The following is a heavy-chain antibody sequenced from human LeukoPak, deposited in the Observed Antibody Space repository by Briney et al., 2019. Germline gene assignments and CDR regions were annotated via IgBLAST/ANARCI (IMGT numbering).Heavy chain of an antibody. Sequence: PGGSLRLSCAASGFTFSSYAMSWVRQAPGKGLDWVSTISGSGATTYHADSVKGRFAISRDNSKNTLYLQMNSLRAEDTAVYYCAKDRGSTSWYNWFDPWGQGTLVTVSS. CDR2: ISGSGATT. D-gene: IGHD2-2*01. CDR3: AKDRGSTSWYNWFDP. V-gene: IGHV3-23*01. CDR1: GFTFSSYA. J-gene: IGHJ5*02.